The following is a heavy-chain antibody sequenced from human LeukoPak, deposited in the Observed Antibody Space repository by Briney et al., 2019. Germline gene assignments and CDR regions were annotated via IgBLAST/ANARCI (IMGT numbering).Heavy chain of an antibody. CDR1: GVSISSYY. J-gene: IGHJ4*02. Sequence: SETLSLTCTVSGVSISSYYWSWLRQPPAKGREWSGYIYYIWSTHYNPPLNRQVTISVDTSKNQFYLKLSSVTAADTAVYYCARVDYGDYVVNYWGQGTLVTVSS. CDR3: ARVDYGDYVVNY. CDR2: IYYIWST. V-gene: IGHV4-59*01. D-gene: IGHD4-17*01.